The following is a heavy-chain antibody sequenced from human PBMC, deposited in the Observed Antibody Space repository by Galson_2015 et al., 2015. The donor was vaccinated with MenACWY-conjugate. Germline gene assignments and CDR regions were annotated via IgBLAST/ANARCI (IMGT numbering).Heavy chain of an antibody. J-gene: IGHJ4*02. V-gene: IGHV3-74*01. D-gene: IGHD1-1*01. Sequence: SLRLSCAASGFTFNNYWMHWVRQPPGKGLGWISYIKADGSFSNYADSVKSRFTISTDNAKNMVYLQMDGLGDEDTAVYFCARDNNWSFDSWGQGTLVNVSS. CDR3: ARDNNWSFDS. CDR1: GFTFNNYW. CDR2: IKADGSFS.